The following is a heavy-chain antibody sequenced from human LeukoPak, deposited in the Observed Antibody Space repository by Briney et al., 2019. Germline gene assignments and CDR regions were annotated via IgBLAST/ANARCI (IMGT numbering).Heavy chain of an antibody. D-gene: IGHD3-10*01. CDR1: GFTFSSYA. V-gene: IGHV3-23*01. CDR3: AKSHYYGSGSIDY. J-gene: IGHJ4*02. Sequence: GGSLRLSCAASGFTFSSYALSWVRQAPGKGLAWISTVSASGDSTSYADSVKGRFTISRDNSKNALYLQVNSLRADDAALYYCAKSHYYGSGSIDYWGQGTLVTVSS. CDR2: VSASGDST.